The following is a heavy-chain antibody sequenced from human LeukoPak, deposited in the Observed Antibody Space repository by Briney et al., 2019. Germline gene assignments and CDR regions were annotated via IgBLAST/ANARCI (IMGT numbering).Heavy chain of an antibody. CDR2: IYYSGST. V-gene: IGHV4-39*07. D-gene: IGHD2-15*01. J-gene: IGHJ6*03. CDR3: ASFYCSGGSCYQYYSYYYMDV. CDR1: GGSISSSSYY. Sequence: SETLSLTCTVSGGSISSSSYYWGWIRQPPGKGLEWIGSIYYSGSTYYNPSLKSRVTISVDTSKNQFSLKLSSVTAADTAVYFCASFYCSGGSCYQYYSYYYMDVWGQGTTVT.